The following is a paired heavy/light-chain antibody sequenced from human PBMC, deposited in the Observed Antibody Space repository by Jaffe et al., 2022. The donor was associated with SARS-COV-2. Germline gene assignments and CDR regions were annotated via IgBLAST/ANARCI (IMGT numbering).Light chain of an antibody. J-gene: IGKJ1*01. V-gene: IGKV3-15*01. Sequence: EIVMTQSPDTLSVSPGERATLSCRASQSISINLAWYQQKPGQAPRFLIYGASTRATGIPARFSGSGSGTEFTLTISSLQSEDFAVYYCQQYNNWPWTFGQGTKVEIK. CDR1: QSISIN. CDR3: QQYNNWPWT. CDR2: GAS.
Heavy chain of an antibody. CDR1: GFTFSRSW. D-gene: IGHD6-25*01. V-gene: IGHV3-7*01. J-gene: IGHJ4*02. CDR2: IKQDGSET. CDR3: ARRAAGADGADY. Sequence: EVQLVESGGGLVQPGGSLRLSCAASGFTFSRSWMSWVRQAPGKGLEWVATIKQDGSETYYVDSAKGRFTISRDNAKNSLYLQMNSLRVEDTAVYYCARRAAGADGADYWGQGTLVTVSS.